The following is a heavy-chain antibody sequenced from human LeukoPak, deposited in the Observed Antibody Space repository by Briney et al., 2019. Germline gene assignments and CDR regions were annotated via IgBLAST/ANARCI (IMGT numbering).Heavy chain of an antibody. CDR2: IYYSEST. CDR1: GGSISSSSYY. CDR3: ARQTAYYYDSSGYLYYFDY. J-gene: IGHJ4*02. Sequence: SETLSLTCTVSGGSISSSSYYWGWIRQPPGKVLEWIGSIYYSESTYYNPSLKSRVTISVDTSKNQFSLKLSSVTAADTAVYYCARQTAYYYDSSGYLYYFDYWGQGTLVTVSS. V-gene: IGHV4-39*01. D-gene: IGHD3-22*01.